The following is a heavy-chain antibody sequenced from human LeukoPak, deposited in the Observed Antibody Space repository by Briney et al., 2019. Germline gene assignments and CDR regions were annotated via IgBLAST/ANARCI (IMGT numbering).Heavy chain of an antibody. Sequence: SQTLSLTCTVSGGSISSGGYYWSWIRQHPGKGLEWIGYIYYSGSAYYNLSLKSRVTISVDTSKNQFSLKLSSVTAADTAVYYCARDRRGGGDCTSTSCEPPYWFDPWGQGTLVTVSS. J-gene: IGHJ5*02. V-gene: IGHV4-31*03. CDR3: ARDRRGGGDCTSTSCEPPYWFDP. CDR1: GGSISSGGYY. CDR2: IYYSGSA. D-gene: IGHD2-2*01.